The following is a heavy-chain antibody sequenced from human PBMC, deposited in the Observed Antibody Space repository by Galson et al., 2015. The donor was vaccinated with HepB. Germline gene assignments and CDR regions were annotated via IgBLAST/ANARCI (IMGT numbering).Heavy chain of an antibody. CDR1: GYTFTGYY. J-gene: IGHJ4*02. CDR3: ARQVEDDFRYYFDY. Sequence: SVKVSCKASGYTFTGYYMHWVRQAPGQGLEWMGWINPNSGGTNYAQKFQGRVTMTRDTSISTAYMELSRLRSDDTAVYYCARQVEDDFRYYFDYWGQGTLVTVSS. V-gene: IGHV1-2*02. CDR2: INPNSGGT. D-gene: IGHD3-3*01.